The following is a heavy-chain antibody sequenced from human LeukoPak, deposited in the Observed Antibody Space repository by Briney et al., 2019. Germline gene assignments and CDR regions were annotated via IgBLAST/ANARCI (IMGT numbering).Heavy chain of an antibody. J-gene: IGHJ4*02. Sequence: ASVKVSCKASGYTFTSYDINWVRQATGQGLEWMGWMNPNSGNTGYAQKFQGRVTITRNTSISTAYMELGSLRSEDTAVYYCARGKGVAAILFDYWGQGTLVTVSS. CDR2: MNPNSGNT. CDR1: GYTFTSYD. V-gene: IGHV1-8*03. CDR3: ARGKGVAAILFDY. D-gene: IGHD2-15*01.